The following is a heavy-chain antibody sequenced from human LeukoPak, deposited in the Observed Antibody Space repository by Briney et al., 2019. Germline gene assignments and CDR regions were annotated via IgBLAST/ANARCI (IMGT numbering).Heavy chain of an antibody. CDR1: GSSIGSYY. J-gene: IGHJ6*03. CDR3: AREGLTTIGVIDV. D-gene: IGHD1-1*01. V-gene: IGHV4-59*01. Sequence: SETLSLTCSVSGSSIGSYYWIWIRQPPGKGPEWLGTIYYSGNTKYNSSLKSRVSILADTSNNQSSLGLRSVTAADTAVYYCAREGLTTIGVIDVWGKGTTVTVSS. CDR2: IYYSGNT.